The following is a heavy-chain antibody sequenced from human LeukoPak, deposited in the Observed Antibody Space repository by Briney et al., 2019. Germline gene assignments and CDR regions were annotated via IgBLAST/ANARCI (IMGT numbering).Heavy chain of an antibody. CDR2: ISSSSSYI. CDR3: ARGFFDYVWGSYRSISFDY. D-gene: IGHD3-16*02. CDR1: GFTFSSYS. J-gene: IGHJ4*02. V-gene: IGHV3-21*01. Sequence: KTGGSLRLSCAASGFTFSSYSMNWVRQAPGKGLEWVASISSSSSYIYYADSVKGRFTISRDNAKNSLYLHMNSLRAEDTAVYYCARGFFDYVWGSYRSISFDYWGQGTLVTVSS.